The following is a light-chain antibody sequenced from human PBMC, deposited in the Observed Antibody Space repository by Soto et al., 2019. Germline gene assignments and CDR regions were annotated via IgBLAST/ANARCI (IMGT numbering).Light chain of an antibody. CDR2: GDT. V-gene: IGLV3-21*02. CDR1: NIATKH. CDR3: HVWDNSSAHHV. Sequence: SYELTQPPSVSVAPGQTATITCGGNNIATKHVHWYQQKPGQAPLLVVYGDTDRPSGIPERISGSNSGNTATLTISGVEAGDESDYYCHVWDNSSAHHVFGTGTKVTVL. J-gene: IGLJ1*01.